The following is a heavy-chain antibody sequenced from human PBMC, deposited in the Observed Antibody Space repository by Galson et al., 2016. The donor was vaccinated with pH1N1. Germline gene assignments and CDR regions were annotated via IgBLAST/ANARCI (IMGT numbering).Heavy chain of an antibody. Sequence: SLRLSCAASGFTFSSYWMSWVRQAPGKGLEWVANIKQDGSEKYYVDSVKGRFTISGDNAKNSLYLQMNSLRAEDTAVYYCARDKGSGWKYCFDYWGQGTLVTVSS. CDR3: ARDKGSGWKYCFDY. J-gene: IGHJ4*02. V-gene: IGHV3-7*01. D-gene: IGHD6-19*01. CDR1: GFTFSSYW. CDR2: IKQDGSEK.